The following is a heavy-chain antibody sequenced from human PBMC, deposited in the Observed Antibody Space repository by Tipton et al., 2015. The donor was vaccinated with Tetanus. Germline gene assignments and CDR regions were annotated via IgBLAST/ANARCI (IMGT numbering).Heavy chain of an antibody. J-gene: IGHJ6*02. CDR3: ARTLPITMVRGVNYYYYGMDV. V-gene: IGHV1-69*01. D-gene: IGHD3-10*01. CDR1: GGTFSSYA. CDR2: IIPIFGTA. Sequence: QVQLVQSGPEVKKPGSSVKVSCKASGGTFSSYAISWVRQAPGQGLEWMGGIIPIFGTANYAQKFQGRVTITADESTSTAYMELSSLRSEDTAVYYCARTLPITMVRGVNYYYYGMDVWGQGTTVTVSS.